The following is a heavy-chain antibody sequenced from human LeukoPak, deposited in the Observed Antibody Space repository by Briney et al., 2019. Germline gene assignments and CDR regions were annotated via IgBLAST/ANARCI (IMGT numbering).Heavy chain of an antibody. J-gene: IGHJ4*02. Sequence: GGSLRLSCSASGFTFSSYAMHCVRQAPGKGLEYVASIISNGGSTYYADSVKGRFTISRDNSKTTLYLQMSSLSGEDTAVSYCVTVTREYRSSWASYFDYWGQGTLVTVSS. D-gene: IGHD6-13*01. CDR3: VTVTREYRSSWASYFDY. CDR2: IISNGGST. CDR1: GFTFSSYA. V-gene: IGHV3-64D*06.